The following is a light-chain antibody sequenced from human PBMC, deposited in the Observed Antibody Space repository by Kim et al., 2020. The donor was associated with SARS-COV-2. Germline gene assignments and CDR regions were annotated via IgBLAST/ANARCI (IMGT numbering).Light chain of an antibody. Sequence: EIVLTQSPATLSLSPGERATLSCRASQSVSSYLAWYKQKPGQAPRLLIYDASNRATGIPARFSGSGSGTDFTLTISSLEPEDFAVYYCQQRSNWLTFGGGNKVDIK. J-gene: IGKJ4*01. V-gene: IGKV3-11*01. CDR1: QSVSSY. CDR2: DAS. CDR3: QQRSNWLT.